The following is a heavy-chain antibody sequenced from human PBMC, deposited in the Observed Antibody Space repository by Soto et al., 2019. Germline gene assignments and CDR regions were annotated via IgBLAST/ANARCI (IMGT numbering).Heavy chain of an antibody. D-gene: IGHD2-2*01. J-gene: IGHJ5*02. CDR1: GYIFINYG. CDR3: ARDEVPAANWLDR. CDR2: ISGYNGNT. Sequence: VKVSCKASGYIFINYGITWVRQAPGQGLEWMGWISGYNGNTKYADKLQGRVTMTTDTSTTTAYMELRSLRSDDTAVYYCARDEVPAANWLDRWGQGTLV. V-gene: IGHV1-18*01.